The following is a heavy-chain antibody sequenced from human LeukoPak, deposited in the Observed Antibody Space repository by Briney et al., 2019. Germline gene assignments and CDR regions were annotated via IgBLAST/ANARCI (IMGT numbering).Heavy chain of an antibody. D-gene: IGHD3-22*01. J-gene: IGHJ4*02. CDR3: ARVGYYYDSRALDY. CDR2: IYYSGST. CDR1: GGSISSHY. Sequence: SETLSLTCTVSGGSISSHYWSWIRQPPGKGLEWIGYIYYSGSTNYNPSLKSRVTISVDTSKNQFSLKLSSVTAADTAVYYCARVGYYYDSRALDYWGQGTLVTVSS. V-gene: IGHV4-59*11.